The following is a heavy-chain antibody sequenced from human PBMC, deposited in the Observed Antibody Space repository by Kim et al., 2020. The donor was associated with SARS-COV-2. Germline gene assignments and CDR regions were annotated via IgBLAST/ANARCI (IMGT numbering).Heavy chain of an antibody. D-gene: IGHD2-2*01. CDR2: IYYSGST. J-gene: IGHJ4*02. V-gene: IGHV4-30-4*01. Sequence: SETLSLTCTVSGGSISSGDYYWSWIRQPPGKGLEWIGYIYYSGSTYYNPSLKSRVTISVDTSKNQFSLKLSSVTAADTAVYYCARVWHQLLYLDYWGQGTLVTVSS. CDR1: GGSISSGDYY. CDR3: ARVWHQLLYLDY.